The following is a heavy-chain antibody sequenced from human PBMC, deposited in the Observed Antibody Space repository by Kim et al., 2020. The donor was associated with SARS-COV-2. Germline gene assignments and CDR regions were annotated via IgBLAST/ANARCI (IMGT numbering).Heavy chain of an antibody. V-gene: IGHV1-8*01. CDR2: MNPNSGNT. J-gene: IGHJ4*02. CDR3: ARGLGSSWSPLD. D-gene: IGHD6-13*01. CDR1: GYTFTSYD. Sequence: ASVKVSCKASGYTFTSYDINWVRQATGQGLEWMGWMNPNSGNTGYAQKFQGRVTMTRNTSISTAYMELSSLRSEDTAVYYCARGLGSSWSPLDWGQGTLVTVSS.